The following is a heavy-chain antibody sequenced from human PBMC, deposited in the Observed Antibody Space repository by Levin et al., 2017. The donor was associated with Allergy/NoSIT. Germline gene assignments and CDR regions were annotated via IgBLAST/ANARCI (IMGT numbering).Heavy chain of an antibody. CDR2: ISYDGSNK. J-gene: IGHJ4*02. Sequence: GGSLRLSCAASGFTFSSYAMHWVRQAPGKGLEWVAVISYDGSNKYYADSVKGRFTISRDNSKNTLYLQMNSLRAEATAVYYCARDGGCWGPGDSYGYSLDYWGQGTLVTVSS. D-gene: IGHD5-18*01. V-gene: IGHV3-30-3*01. CDR1: GFTFSSYA. CDR3: ARDGGCWGPGDSYGYSLDY.